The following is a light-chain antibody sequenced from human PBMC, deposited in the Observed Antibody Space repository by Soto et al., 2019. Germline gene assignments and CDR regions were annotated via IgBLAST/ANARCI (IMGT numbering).Light chain of an antibody. CDR1: QSISSW. V-gene: IGKV1-5*01. J-gene: IGKJ1*01. Sequence: DLPMTQSPSTLSASVGDRVTITCRASQSISSWLAWYQQKPGKAPKLLIYDASSLESGVPSRFRGSGSGTEFTLTISSLQPDDFATYYCQQYNSYPRTFGQGTKVEIK. CDR3: QQYNSYPRT. CDR2: DAS.